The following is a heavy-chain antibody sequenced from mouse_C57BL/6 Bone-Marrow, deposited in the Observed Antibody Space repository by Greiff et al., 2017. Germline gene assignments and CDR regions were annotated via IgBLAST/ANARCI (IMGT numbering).Heavy chain of an antibody. Sequence: VKLQESGPGLVKPSQSLSLTCSVTGYSITSGYYWNWIRQFPGNKLEWMGYISYDGSNNYNPSLKNRISITRDTSKNQFFLKLNSVTTEDTATYYCARGMVTTKKVDYWGQGTTLTVSA. CDR2: ISYDGSN. J-gene: IGHJ2*01. CDR3: ARGMVTTKKVDY. V-gene: IGHV3-6*01. D-gene: IGHD2-2*01. CDR1: GYSITSGYY.